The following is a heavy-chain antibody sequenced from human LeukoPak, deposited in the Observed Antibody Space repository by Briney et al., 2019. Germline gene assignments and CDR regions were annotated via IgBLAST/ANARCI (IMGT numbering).Heavy chain of an antibody. D-gene: IGHD7-27*01. J-gene: IGHJ3*02. V-gene: IGHV3-30*03. Sequence: GGSLRLSCAASGFTFSNYAMSWVRQAPGKGLEWVAVISYDGSNKYYADSVKGRSTISRDNAKNSLYLQMNNLRVEDTAVYYCARESNWGGDAFDIWGLGTMVTVSS. CDR3: ARESNWGGDAFDI. CDR2: ISYDGSNK. CDR1: GFTFSNYA.